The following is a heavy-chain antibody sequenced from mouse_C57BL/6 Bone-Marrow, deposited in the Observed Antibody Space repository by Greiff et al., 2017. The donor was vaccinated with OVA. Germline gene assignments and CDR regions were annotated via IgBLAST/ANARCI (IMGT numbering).Heavy chain of an antibody. J-gene: IGHJ4*01. V-gene: IGHV5-6*01. CDR2: ISSGGSYT. CDR3: ARQLGYAIDD. Sequence: EVKLVESGGDLVKPGGSLKLSCAASGFTFSSYGMSWVRQTPDKRLEWVATISSGGSYTYYSDSVKGRFTISRDNAKNTLYLQMSSLKSEDTSMYYCARQLGYAIDDWGQGTSVTVAS. D-gene: IGHD3-3*01. CDR1: GFTFSSYG.